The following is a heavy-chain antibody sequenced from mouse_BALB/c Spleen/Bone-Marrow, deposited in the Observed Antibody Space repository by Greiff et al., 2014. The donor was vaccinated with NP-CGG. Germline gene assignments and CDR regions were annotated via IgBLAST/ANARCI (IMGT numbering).Heavy chain of an antibody. V-gene: IGHV1-14*01. CDR1: GYTFTSYV. Sequence: EVQVVESGPELVKPGASVKMSCKASGYTFTSYVMHWVKQKPGQGLEWIGYIHPYNDGTKYNEKFKGKATLTSGKSSSTAYMELSSLTSEDSAVYYCARRYGNYYFDYWGQGTTLTVSS. J-gene: IGHJ2*01. CDR3: ARRYGNYYFDY. CDR2: IHPYNDGT. D-gene: IGHD2-10*02.